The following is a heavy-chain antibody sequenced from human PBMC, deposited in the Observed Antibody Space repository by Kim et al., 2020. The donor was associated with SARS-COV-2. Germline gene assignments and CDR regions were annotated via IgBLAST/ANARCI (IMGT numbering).Heavy chain of an antibody. CDR2: INPNIGDT. J-gene: IGHJ4*02. CDR1: GYTFTGYY. CDR3: ARDCTSTRWYLSCGPDY. V-gene: IGHV1-2*02. Sequence: ASVKVSCKASGYTFTGYYIHWVRQAPGQGLEYMGWINPNIGDTNYVLKFQGRVTMTRDMSISTVYLELNSLRSDDTAVYYCARDCTSTRWYLSCGPDYWGQGTLVAVSS. D-gene: IGHD6-13*01.